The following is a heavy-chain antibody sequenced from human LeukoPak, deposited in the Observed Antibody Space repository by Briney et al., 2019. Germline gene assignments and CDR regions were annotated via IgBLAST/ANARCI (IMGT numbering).Heavy chain of an antibody. CDR2: IIPIFGTA. Sequence: SVKVSCKASGGTFSSYAISWVRQAPGQGLEWMGGIIPIFGTANYAQKFQGRVTITADESTSTAYMELSSLRSEDTAVYYCARPRKSSSIEAFDIWGQGTVVTVSS. D-gene: IGHD2-2*01. V-gene: IGHV1-69*01. CDR3: ARPRKSSSIEAFDI. J-gene: IGHJ3*02. CDR1: GGTFSSYA.